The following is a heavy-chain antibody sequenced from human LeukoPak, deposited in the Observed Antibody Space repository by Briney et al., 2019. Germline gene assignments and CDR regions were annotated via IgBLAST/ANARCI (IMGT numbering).Heavy chain of an antibody. CDR2: IKQDGSEK. Sequence: GGSLRLSCAASGFTFRSYAMSWVRKAPGKGLEWVANIKQDGSEKYYVGSVKGRFTISRDNAKNSLYLQMNSLRAEDTAVYYCAREPAASDYRGQGTLVTVSS. CDR1: GFTFRSYA. D-gene: IGHD2-2*01. J-gene: IGHJ4*02. V-gene: IGHV3-7*03. CDR3: AREPAASDY.